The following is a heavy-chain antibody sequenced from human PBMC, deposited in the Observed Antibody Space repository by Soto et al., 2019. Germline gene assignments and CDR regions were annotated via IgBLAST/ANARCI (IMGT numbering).Heavy chain of an antibody. CDR3: ARARQGYGALYYYYGMDV. CDR2: INPSGGST. J-gene: IGHJ6*02. D-gene: IGHD5-18*01. CDR1: GYTFTSYY. V-gene: IGHV1-46*01. Sequence: QVQLVQSGAEVKKPGASVKVSCKASGYTFTSYYMHWVRQAPGQGLEWMGIINPSGGSTSYAQKFQGRVTMTRDTSTSTVYMELSSLRSEDTAVYYCARARQGYGALYYYYGMDVWGQGTTVTVSS.